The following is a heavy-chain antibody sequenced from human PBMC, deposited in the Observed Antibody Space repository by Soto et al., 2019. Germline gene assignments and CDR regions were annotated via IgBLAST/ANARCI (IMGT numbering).Heavy chain of an antibody. D-gene: IGHD2-2*02. J-gene: IGHJ6*02. CDR1: GGTFSSYP. Sequence: SVKVSCKASGGTFSSYPISFVRQTPRQWLDWMGGIIPIFGTANYAQKFQGRVTITADESTSTAYMELSSLRSEDTAVYYCARDRKVVPAAIPSPIYGMDVWGQGTTVTVSS. CDR2: IIPIFGTA. CDR3: ARDRKVVPAAIPSPIYGMDV. V-gene: IGHV1-69*13.